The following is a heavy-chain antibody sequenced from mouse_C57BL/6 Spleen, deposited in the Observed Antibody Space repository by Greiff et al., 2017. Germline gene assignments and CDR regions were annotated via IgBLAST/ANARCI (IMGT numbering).Heavy chain of an antibody. CDR3: ARDLRGGAMDY. CDR1: GFTFSDYY. J-gene: IGHJ4*01. Sequence: EVKLVESEGGLVQPGSSMKLSCTASGFTFSDYYMAWVRQVPEKGLEWVANINYDGSSTYYLDSLKSRFIISRDNAKNILYLQMSSLKSEDTATYYCARDLRGGAMDYWGQGTSVTVSS. CDR2: INYDGSST. V-gene: IGHV5-16*01.